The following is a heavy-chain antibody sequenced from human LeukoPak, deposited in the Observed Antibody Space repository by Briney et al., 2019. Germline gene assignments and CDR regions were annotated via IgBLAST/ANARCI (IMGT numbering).Heavy chain of an antibody. V-gene: IGHV3-30*04. CDR2: ISYDGSSK. D-gene: IGHD2-2*01. CDR1: GFTFSRHA. CDR3: ARDKWEYCRSSTCYGRIDNS. J-gene: IGHJ4*02. Sequence: PGGCLRLSCTVSGFTFSRHALHWVRQPPGRGLEWVAVISYDGSSKYYSDSVQGRFTISRDNSRNTVYLQMNSLGPEDTAIYFCARDKWEYCRSSTCYGRIDNSWGQGTLVTVSS.